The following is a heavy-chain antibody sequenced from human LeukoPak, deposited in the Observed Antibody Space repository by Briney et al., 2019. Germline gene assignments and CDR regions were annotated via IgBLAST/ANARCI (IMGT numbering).Heavy chain of an antibody. J-gene: IGHJ4*02. V-gene: IGHV1-69*13. CDR1: GGTFSSYA. Sequence: ASVKVSCKASGGTFSSYAISWVRQAPGQGLEWMGGIIPIFGTANYAQKFQGRVTITADESTSTAYMELSSLRSEDTAVYYCARAHTVRGTIDYWGQGTLVTVSS. CDR2: IIPIFGTA. CDR3: ARAHTVRGTIDY. D-gene: IGHD4-17*01.